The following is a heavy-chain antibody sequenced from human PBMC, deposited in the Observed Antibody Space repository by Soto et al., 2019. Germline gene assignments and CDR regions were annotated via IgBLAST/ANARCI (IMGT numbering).Heavy chain of an antibody. J-gene: IGHJ4*02. V-gene: IGHV3-48*03. Sequence: ILSCTASGFTFSSYEMNWVRQAPGKGLEWVSYISSSGFTIYYADSVKGRFTISRDNAKNSLFLQMDSLRAEDTAVYYCVRSIDMGYYGSWDYWGQGTLVTVSS. CDR2: ISSSGFTI. CDR1: GFTFSSYE. CDR3: VRSIDMGYYGSWDY. D-gene: IGHD3-10*01.